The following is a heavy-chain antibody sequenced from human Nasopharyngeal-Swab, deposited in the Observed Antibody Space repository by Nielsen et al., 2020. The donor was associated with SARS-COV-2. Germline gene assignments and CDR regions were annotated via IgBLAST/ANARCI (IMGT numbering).Heavy chain of an antibody. J-gene: IGHJ4*02. CDR3: ARGGSSSWYGDFDY. D-gene: IGHD6-13*01. CDR1: GFTFSSYW. CDR2: INSDGSST. Sequence: GGSLRLSCAAPGFTFSSYWMHWVRQAPGKGLVWVSRINSDGSSTSYADSVKGRFTISRDNAKNTLYLQMNSLRAEDTAVYYCARGGSSSWYGDFDYWGQGTLVTVPS. V-gene: IGHV3-74*01.